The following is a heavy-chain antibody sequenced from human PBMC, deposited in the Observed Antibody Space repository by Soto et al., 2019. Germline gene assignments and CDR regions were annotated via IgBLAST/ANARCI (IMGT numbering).Heavy chain of an antibody. Sequence: PGGSLRLSCAASGFTFSSYAMSWVRQAPGKGLEWVSTISGSGGSTYYADSVKGRFTISRDNSKNTLYLQMNSLRGEDTAVYYCAKEGSSSLYYFDYWGQGTLVTVSS. CDR1: GFTFSSYA. CDR2: ISGSGGST. D-gene: IGHD6-6*01. CDR3: AKEGSSSLYYFDY. J-gene: IGHJ4*02. V-gene: IGHV3-23*01.